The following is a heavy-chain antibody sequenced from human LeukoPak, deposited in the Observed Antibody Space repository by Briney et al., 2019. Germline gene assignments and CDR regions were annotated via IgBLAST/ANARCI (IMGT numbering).Heavy chain of an antibody. CDR1: GGSISSGGYY. V-gene: IGHV4-31*01. CDR2: IYYSGST. J-gene: IGHJ3*02. CDR3: ARDDGGYDPTLDAFDI. Sequence: SQTLSLTCTVSGGSISSGGYYWSWIRQHPGKGLEWIGYIYYSGSTYYNPSLKSLVTISVYTSKNQFSLKLSSVTAADTAVYYCARDDGGYDPTLDAFDIWGQGTMVTVSS. D-gene: IGHD5-12*01.